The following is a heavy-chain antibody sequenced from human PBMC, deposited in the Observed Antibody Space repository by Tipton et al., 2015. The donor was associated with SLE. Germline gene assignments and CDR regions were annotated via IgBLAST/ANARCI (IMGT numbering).Heavy chain of an antibody. Sequence: TLSLTCTVSGGSITRSGNYWGWIRQPPGKGREWIGSIYSSGTTYYNPSPKSRVTIPVDTSKNQFSLRLSSVTAADTAVYYCARLLTIFGVVNWGQGTLVTVSS. J-gene: IGHJ4*02. D-gene: IGHD3-3*01. V-gene: IGHV4-39*07. CDR2: IYSSGTT. CDR3: ARLLTIFGVVN. CDR1: GGSITRSGNY.